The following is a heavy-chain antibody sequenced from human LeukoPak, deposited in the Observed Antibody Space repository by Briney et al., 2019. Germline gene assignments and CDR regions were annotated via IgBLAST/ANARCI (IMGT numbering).Heavy chain of an antibody. J-gene: IGHJ4*02. V-gene: IGHV3-23*01. D-gene: IGHD3-22*01. CDR1: GFTFSSYA. Sequence: GGSLRLSCAASGFTFSSYAMSWVRQAPGKGLEWVSAISGSGGSTYYADSVKGRFTISRDNSKNTLYLQMNSLRAEDTAVYYCAKFRGDSSGYNARFGYWGQGTLVTVSS. CDR3: AKFRGDSSGYNARFGY. CDR2: ISGSGGST.